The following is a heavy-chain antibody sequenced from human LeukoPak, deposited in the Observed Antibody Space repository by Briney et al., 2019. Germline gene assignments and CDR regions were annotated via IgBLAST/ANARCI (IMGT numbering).Heavy chain of an antibody. Sequence: PGGSLRLSCAASGFTFSSYWMSWVRQAPGKGLEWVANIKQDGSEYYYVDSLKGRFTISRDNAKNSLYLQMNILRAEDTAVYYCARSKGSGWYSGWYFDLWGRGTLVTVSS. CDR3: ARSKGSGWYSGWYFDL. J-gene: IGHJ2*01. V-gene: IGHV3-7*01. CDR1: GFTFSSYW. D-gene: IGHD6-19*01. CDR2: IKQDGSEY.